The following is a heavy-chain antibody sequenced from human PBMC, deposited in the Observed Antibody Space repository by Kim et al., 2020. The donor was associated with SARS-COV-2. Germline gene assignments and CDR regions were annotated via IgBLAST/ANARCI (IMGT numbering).Heavy chain of an antibody. CDR2: INVGNDNT. V-gene: IGHV1-3*01. D-gene: IGHD2-2*01. J-gene: IGHJ6*02. CDR1: GYTFTSYG. CDR3: ARGGRLVPASISRYNAMDV. Sequence: ASVKVSCKPSGYTFTSYGIHWVRQAPGQRLEWMGWINVGNDNTQYSQKFQGRVTITRDTSASTVYMELSSLRSEDTAVYYCARGGRLVPASISRYNAMDVWGRGTTVTVSS.